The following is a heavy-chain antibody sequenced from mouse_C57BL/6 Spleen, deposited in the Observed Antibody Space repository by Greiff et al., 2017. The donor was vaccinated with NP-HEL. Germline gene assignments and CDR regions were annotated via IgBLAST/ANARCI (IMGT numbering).Heavy chain of an antibody. J-gene: IGHJ2*01. CDR3: ARHETGTEDFDY. D-gene: IGHD4-1*01. CDR1: GFTFSSYG. CDR2: ISSGGSYT. V-gene: IGHV5-6*01. Sequence: EVKLQESGGDLVKPGGSLKLSCAASGFTFSSYGMSWVRQTPDKRLEWVATISSGGSYTYYLDSVKGRFTISRDNAKNTLYLQMSSLKSEDTAMYYCARHETGTEDFDYWGQGTTLTVSS.